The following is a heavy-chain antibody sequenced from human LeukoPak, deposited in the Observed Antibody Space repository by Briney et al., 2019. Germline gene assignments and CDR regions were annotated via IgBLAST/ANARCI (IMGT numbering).Heavy chain of an antibody. CDR1: GGSFSVYY. J-gene: IGHJ4*02. V-gene: IGHV4-34*01. D-gene: IGHD4-17*01. CDR3: ARVPSTVTTPTDWVRGGYFDY. Sequence: SETLSLTCAVYGGSFSVYYWSWIRQPPGKGLEWIGEINHSGSTNYNPSLKSRVTISVDTSKNQFSLKLSSVTAADTAAYYCARVPSTVTTPTDWVRGGYFDYWGQGTLVTVSS. CDR2: INHSGST.